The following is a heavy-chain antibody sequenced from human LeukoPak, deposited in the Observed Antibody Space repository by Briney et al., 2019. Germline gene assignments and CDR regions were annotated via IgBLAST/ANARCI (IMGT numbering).Heavy chain of an antibody. CDR2: IRYDGSNK. CDR3: ARDRWYYYDSSDYYHDAFDI. CDR1: GFTFSSYS. D-gene: IGHD3-22*01. Sequence: GGSLRLSCAASGFTFSSYSMNWVRQAPGKGLEWVAFIRYDGSNKYYADSVKGRFTISRDNSKNTLYLQMNSLRAEDTAVYYCARDRWYYYDSSDYYHDAFDIWGQGTMVTVSS. V-gene: IGHV3-30*02. J-gene: IGHJ3*02.